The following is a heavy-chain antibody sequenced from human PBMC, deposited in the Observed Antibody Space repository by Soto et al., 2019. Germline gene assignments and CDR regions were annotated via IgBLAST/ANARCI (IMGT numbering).Heavy chain of an antibody. D-gene: IGHD2-2*01. V-gene: IGHV4-59*08. CDR3: ARRHCASPNCVPLDP. Sequence: TLSLTCTVSGGSISSFYWSWVRQTPGKGLEWIGYISYSGSTNYNPSLNSRVTISVDTSKKQLSLRLSSVTTADTAVYYCARRHCASPNCVPLDPWGQGTLVTVSS. CDR1: GGSISSFY. J-gene: IGHJ5*02. CDR2: ISYSGST.